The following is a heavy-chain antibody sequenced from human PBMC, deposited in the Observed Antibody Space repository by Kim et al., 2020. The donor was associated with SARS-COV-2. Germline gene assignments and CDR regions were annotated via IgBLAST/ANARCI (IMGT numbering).Heavy chain of an antibody. CDR3: ARGIGNYYYYTDV. CDR2: IYGGGTT. Sequence: GGSLRLSCAASGFTISSNYMSWVRQAPGKGLEWVSVIYGGGTTYYADSVKGRHTISRHNSKNTLYLQMNSLRPDDSAAYYCARGIGNYYYYTDVWGTGTT. CDR1: GFTISSNY. D-gene: IGHD3-3*01. V-gene: IGHV3-53*04. J-gene: IGHJ6*03.